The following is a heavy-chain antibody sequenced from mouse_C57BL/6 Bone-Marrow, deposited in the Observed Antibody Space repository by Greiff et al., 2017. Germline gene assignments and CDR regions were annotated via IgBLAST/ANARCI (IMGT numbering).Heavy chain of an antibody. Sequence: SGPELVKPGASVKISCKASGYAFSSSWMNWVKQRPGKGLEWIGRIYPGDGDTNYNGKFKGKATLTADKSSSTAYMQLSSLTSEDSAVYFCARDGGYWYFDVWGTGTTVTVSS. V-gene: IGHV1-82*01. CDR1: GYAFSSSW. D-gene: IGHD2-3*01. J-gene: IGHJ1*03. CDR3: ARDGGYWYFDV. CDR2: IYPGDGDT.